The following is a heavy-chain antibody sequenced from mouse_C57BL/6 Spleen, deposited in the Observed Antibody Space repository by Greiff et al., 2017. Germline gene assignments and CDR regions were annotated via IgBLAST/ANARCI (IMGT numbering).Heavy chain of an antibody. CDR1: GYTFTSYW. J-gene: IGHJ4*01. CDR3: ARGVLYYGNSYAMDY. Sequence: QVQLQQSGTELVKPGASVKLSCKASGYTFTSYWMHWVKQRPGQGLEWIGNINPSNGGTNYNQKFKGKSTLTVDKSSSTAYMQLSSLTSEDSAVYYCARGVLYYGNSYAMDYWGQGTSVTVSS. CDR2: INPSNGGT. D-gene: IGHD2-1*01. V-gene: IGHV1-53*01.